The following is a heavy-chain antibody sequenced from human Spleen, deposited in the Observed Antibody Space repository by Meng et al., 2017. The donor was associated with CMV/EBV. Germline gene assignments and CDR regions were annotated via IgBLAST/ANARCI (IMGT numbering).Heavy chain of an antibody. J-gene: IGHJ6*02. V-gene: IGHV4-59*01. CDR3: ARDTPYYDFWSGYYRGYYYGMDV. CDR1: GGSISSYY. CDR2: IYYSGST. Sequence: SETLSLTXTVSGGSISSYYWSWIRQPPGKGLEWIGYIYYSGSTNYNPSLKSRVTISVDTSKNQFSLKLSSVTAADTAVYYCARDTPYYDFWSGYYRGYYYGMDVWGQGTTVTVSS. D-gene: IGHD3-3*01.